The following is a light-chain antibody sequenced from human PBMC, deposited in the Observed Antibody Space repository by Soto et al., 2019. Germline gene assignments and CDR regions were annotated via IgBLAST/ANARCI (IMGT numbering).Light chain of an antibody. CDR3: QQYYSYFYT. CDR1: QSIRSW. Sequence: DIQMTQSPSTLSASVGDRVTITCRASQSIRSWLAWYQLKPGKAPKLLIYDASSLESGVPSRFSGSGSGTEFTLTISSLQPDDFATYYSQQYYSYFYTLGQGTKLETK. V-gene: IGKV1-5*01. CDR2: DAS. J-gene: IGKJ2*01.